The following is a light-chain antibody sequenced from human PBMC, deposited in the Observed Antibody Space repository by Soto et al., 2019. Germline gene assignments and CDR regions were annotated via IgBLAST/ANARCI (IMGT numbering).Light chain of an antibody. CDR3: QQLNSYPLT. V-gene: IGKV1-9*01. J-gene: IGKJ4*01. Sequence: DIELTQSPSFLSASVGDRVTITCRASQGISSYLAWYQQKPGKAPELLIYTASTLQSVVSSRFSGSGSGTGFTLTISSLQPEDSATYYCQQLNSYPLTFGGGTKVEIK. CDR1: QGISSY. CDR2: TAS.